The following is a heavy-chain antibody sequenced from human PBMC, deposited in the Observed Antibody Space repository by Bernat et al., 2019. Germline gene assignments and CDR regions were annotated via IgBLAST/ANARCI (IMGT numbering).Heavy chain of an antibody. Sequence: QVRLVESGGGVVQPGRSLRLSCAASGFNFGSYAMHWVRQAPGKGLEWVAVISYDGSNEYYADSVKGRVTITRDNSENTLYLQMNSLRAEDTAVYYCATPLRVGHFASEYFEHGGQGPLLTVSS. CDR1: GFNFGSYA. D-gene: IGHD3-16*01. V-gene: IGHV3-30-3*01. J-gene: IGHJ1*01. CDR3: ATPLRVGHFASEYFEH. CDR2: ISYDGSNE.